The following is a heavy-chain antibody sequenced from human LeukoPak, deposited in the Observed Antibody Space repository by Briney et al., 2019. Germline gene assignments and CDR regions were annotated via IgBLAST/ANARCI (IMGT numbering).Heavy chain of an antibody. Sequence: SETLSLTCTVSGGSISSYYWSWIRQPPGKGLEWIGEINHSGSTNYNPSLKSRVTISVDTSKNQFSLKLSSVTAADTAVYYCARGRLYYYDSSGYGHDIWGQGTMVTVSS. J-gene: IGHJ3*02. V-gene: IGHV4-34*01. D-gene: IGHD3-22*01. CDR2: INHSGST. CDR3: ARGRLYYYDSSGYGHDI. CDR1: GGSISSYY.